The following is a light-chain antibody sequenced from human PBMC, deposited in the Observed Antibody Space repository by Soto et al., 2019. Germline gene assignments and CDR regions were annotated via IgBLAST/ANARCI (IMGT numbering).Light chain of an antibody. CDR2: LGS. CDR3: MQALQTPVT. J-gene: IGKJ4*01. CDR1: QSLLHSNGYNY. Sequence: DIVMTQSPLSLPVTPGEPASISCRSSQSLLHSNGYNYLDWYLQKPGQSPQLLIYLGSNRASGVPDRFSGSGSGKDFTLKISRVEAEDVVLYYCMQALQTPVTFGGGTKVEIK. V-gene: IGKV2-28*01.